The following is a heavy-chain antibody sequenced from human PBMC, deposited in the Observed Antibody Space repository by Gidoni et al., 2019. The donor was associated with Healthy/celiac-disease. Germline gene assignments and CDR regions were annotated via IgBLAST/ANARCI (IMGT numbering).Heavy chain of an antibody. V-gene: IGHV3-33*01. CDR2: IWYDGSNK. Sequence: GKGLEWVAVIWYDGSNKYYADSVKGRFTISRDNSKNTLYLQMNSLRAEDTAVYYCARSPHGYYDYYYYYGMDVWGQGTTVTVSS. D-gene: IGHD3-22*01. J-gene: IGHJ6*02. CDR3: ARSPHGYYDYYYYYGMDV.